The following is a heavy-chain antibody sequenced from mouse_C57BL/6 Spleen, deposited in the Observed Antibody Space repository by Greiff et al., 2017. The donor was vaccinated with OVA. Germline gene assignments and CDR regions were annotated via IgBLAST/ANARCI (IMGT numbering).Heavy chain of an antibody. CDR3: AREGLLSLTYFDV. CDR2: ISSGGSYT. Sequence: EVQRVESGGDLVKPGGSLKLSCAASGFTFSSYGMSWVRQTPDKRLEWVATISSGGSYTYYPDSVKGRFTISRDNAKNTLYLQMSSLKSEDTAMYYCAREGLLSLTYFDVWGTGTTVTVSS. V-gene: IGHV5-6*01. D-gene: IGHD1-1*01. J-gene: IGHJ1*03. CDR1: GFTFSSYG.